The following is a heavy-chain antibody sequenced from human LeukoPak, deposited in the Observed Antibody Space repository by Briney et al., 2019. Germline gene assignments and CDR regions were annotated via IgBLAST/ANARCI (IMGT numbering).Heavy chain of an antibody. J-gene: IGHJ4*02. D-gene: IGHD3-16*02. Sequence: PSETLSLTCTVSGGSISSGDYYWSWIRQPPGKGLEWIGYIYYSGSTYYNPSLKSRVTISVDTSKNQFSLKLSSVTAADTAVYYCARGGNSYRPSFDYWGQGTLVTVSS. CDR1: GGSISSGDYY. CDR3: ARGGNSYRPSFDY. V-gene: IGHV4-30-4*01. CDR2: IYYSGST.